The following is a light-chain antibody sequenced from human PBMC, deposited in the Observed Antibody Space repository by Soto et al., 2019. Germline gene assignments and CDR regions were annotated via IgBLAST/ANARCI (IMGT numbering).Light chain of an antibody. Sequence: VLTQSPGTLSLSPGERATLFCRAGQSVISGDLAWYQQKPGQAPRLLIYGASNRATGIPDRFSGSGSGTDFTLTISSLEPEDVAVYYCQHYRSSPLTFGGGTKVDIK. J-gene: IGKJ4*01. CDR1: QSVISGD. CDR3: QHYRSSPLT. V-gene: IGKV3-20*01. CDR2: GAS.